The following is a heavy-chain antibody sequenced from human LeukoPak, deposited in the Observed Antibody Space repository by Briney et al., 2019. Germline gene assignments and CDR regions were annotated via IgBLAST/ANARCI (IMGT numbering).Heavy chain of an antibody. CDR3: AKDRGTAVAGTNWFDP. CDR2: ISYDGSNK. V-gene: IGHV3-30-3*01. CDR1: GFTFSSYA. Sequence: GRSLRLSCAASGFTFSSYAMHWVRQAPGKGLEWVAVISYDGSNKYYADSVKGRFTISRDNSKNTLYLQMNSLRAEDTAVYYCAKDRGTAVAGTNWFDPWGQGTLVTVSS. J-gene: IGHJ5*02. D-gene: IGHD6-19*01.